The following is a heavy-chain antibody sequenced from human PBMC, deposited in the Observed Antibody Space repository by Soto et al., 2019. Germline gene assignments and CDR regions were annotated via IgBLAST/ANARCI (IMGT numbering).Heavy chain of an antibody. J-gene: IGHJ3*02. V-gene: IGHV3-23*01. CDR2: ISGSGGST. CDR1: GFTFSSYA. Sequence: PGGSLRLSCAASGFTFSSYAMSWVRQAPGKGLEWVSAISGSGGSTYYADSVKGRLTISRDNSKNTLYLQMNSLRAEDTAVYYCAKVRAALNAFDIWGQGTMVTVSS. CDR3: AKVRAALNAFDI. D-gene: IGHD6-25*01.